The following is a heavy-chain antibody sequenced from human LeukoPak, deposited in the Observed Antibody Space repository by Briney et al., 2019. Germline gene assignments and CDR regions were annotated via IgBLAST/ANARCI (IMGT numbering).Heavy chain of an antibody. Sequence: PGGSLRLSCAASGFTLSSYWMHWVRQAPGKGLECVSRINPDGSTTKYADSVNGRFTISRDNAKNTLYLQVNSLRAEDTAVYYCAKDRATVVTPNFDSWGQGTLVTVSS. CDR3: AKDRATVVTPNFDS. V-gene: IGHV3-74*01. J-gene: IGHJ4*02. CDR1: GFTLSSYW. CDR2: INPDGSTT. D-gene: IGHD4-23*01.